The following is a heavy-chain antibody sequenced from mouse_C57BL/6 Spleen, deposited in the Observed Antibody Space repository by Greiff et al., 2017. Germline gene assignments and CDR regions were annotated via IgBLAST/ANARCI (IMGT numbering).Heavy chain of an antibody. CDR1: GFTFSSYG. V-gene: IGHV5-6*01. CDR3: ARHPGPYFDY. CDR2: ISSGGSYT. J-gene: IGHJ2*01. Sequence: EVKVVESGGDLVKPGGSLKLSCAASGFTFSSYGMSWVRQTPDKRLEWVATISSGGSYTYYPDSVKGRFTISRDNAKNTLYLQMSSLKSEDTAMYYWARHPGPYFDYWGQGTTLTVSS.